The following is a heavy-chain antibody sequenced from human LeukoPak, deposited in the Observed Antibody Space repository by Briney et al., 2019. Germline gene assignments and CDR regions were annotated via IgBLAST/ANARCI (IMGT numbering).Heavy chain of an antibody. CDR1: GGSISSGSYY. D-gene: IGHD2-2*01. V-gene: IGHV4-61*02. Sequence: SETLSLTCTVSGGSISSGSYYWSWIRQPAGKRLEWIGRIYTSGSTNYNPSLKSRVTISVDTSKNQFSLKLSSVTAADTAVYYCARDGEDIVVVPAAIWGQGTLVTVSS. CDR3: ARDGEDIVVVPAAI. J-gene: IGHJ4*02. CDR2: IYTSGST.